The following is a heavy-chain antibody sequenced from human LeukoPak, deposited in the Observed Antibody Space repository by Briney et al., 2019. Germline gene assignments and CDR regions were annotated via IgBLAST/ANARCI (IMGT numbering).Heavy chain of an antibody. CDR3: AVSSSSWNSWFDP. CDR2: MNPNSGNT. V-gene: IGHV1-8*01. Sequence: GASVKVSCKASGYTFTSYDINWVRQATGQGLEWMGWMNPNSGNTGYAQKFQGRVTMTRNTSISTAYMELRSLRSDDTAVYYCAVSSSSWNSWFDPWGQGTLVTVSS. D-gene: IGHD6-13*01. J-gene: IGHJ5*02. CDR1: GYTFTSYD.